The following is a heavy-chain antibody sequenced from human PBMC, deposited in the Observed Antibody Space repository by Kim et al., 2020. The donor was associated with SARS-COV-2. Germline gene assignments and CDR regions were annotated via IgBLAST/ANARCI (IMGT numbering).Heavy chain of an antibody. CDR3: TRVGLLDCSVY. V-gene: IGHV3-49*03. Sequence: GGSLRLSCTASGFTFGGYAMSWFRQAPGKGLEWVGFIRSRAYGWTTDYAAGGIGSFTITSDDTQSLANHRMNTLNTDDTDLSCGTRVGLLDCSVYWTQ. D-gene: IGHD2-21*02. J-gene: IGHJ4*02. CDR1: GFTFGGYA. CDR2: IRSRAYGWTT.